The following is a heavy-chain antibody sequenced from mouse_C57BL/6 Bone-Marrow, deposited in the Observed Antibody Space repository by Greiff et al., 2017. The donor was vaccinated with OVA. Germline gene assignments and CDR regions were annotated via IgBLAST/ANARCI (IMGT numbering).Heavy chain of an antibody. V-gene: IGHV5-4*03. CDR2: ISDGGSYT. Sequence: EVTLVESGGGLVKPGGSLKLSCAASGFTFSSYAMSWVRQTPEKRLEWVATISDGGSYTYSPDNVKGRFTISRDNAKNNLYLQMSHLKSEDTAMYYCARIYYDYDDGVWFAYWGQGTLVTVSA. D-gene: IGHD2-4*01. J-gene: IGHJ3*01. CDR1: GFTFSSYA. CDR3: ARIYYDYDDGVWFAY.